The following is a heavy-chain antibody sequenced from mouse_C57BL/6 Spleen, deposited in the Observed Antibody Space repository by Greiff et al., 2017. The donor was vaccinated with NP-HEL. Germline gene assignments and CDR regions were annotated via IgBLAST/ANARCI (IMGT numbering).Heavy chain of an antibody. V-gene: IGHV3-6*01. D-gene: IGHD1-1*01. CDR2: ISYDGSN. CDR3: ASWEGIYYYGSSDYYAMDY. CDR1: GYSITSGYY. J-gene: IGHJ4*01. Sequence: EVKLQESGPGLVKPSQSLSLTCSVTGYSITSGYYWNWIRQFPGNKLEWMGYISYDGSNNYNPSLKNRISITRDTSKNQFFLKLNSVTTEDTATYYCASWEGIYYYGSSDYYAMDYWGQGTSVTVSS.